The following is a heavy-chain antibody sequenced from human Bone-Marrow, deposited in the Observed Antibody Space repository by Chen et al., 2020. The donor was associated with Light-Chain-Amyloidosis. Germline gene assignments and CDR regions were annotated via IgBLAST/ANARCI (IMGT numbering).Heavy chain of an antibody. J-gene: IGHJ5*02. D-gene: IGHD6-6*01. V-gene: IGHV1-2*02. CDR3: AREEYSSSSRRWFDP. CDR1: GYTFTDYY. Sequence: QVQLVQSGADVKKPGASVKVSCKASGYTFTDYYVHWVRQAPGQGLEWMGWINPNSGGTNYEQKFQDRVTMTRDTSISTAYMELSRLRSDDTALYYCAREEYSSSSRRWFDPWGQGTLVTVSS. CDR2: INPNSGGT.